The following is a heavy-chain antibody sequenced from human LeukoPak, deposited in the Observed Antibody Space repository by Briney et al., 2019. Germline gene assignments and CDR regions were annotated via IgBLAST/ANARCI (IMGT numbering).Heavy chain of an antibody. V-gene: IGHV3-23*01. CDR2: ISAGGTNR. J-gene: IGHJ4*02. Sequence: GSLRLSCAASGSTFSSYAMSWVRQAPGKGLEWVSSISAGGTNRYYAGSVKGRCTISRDNSKNTLYLQRNSLRAEDTAVYFCAKDVQAAAGFYFASWGQGTLVTVSS. CDR1: GSTFSSYA. CDR3: AKDVQAAAGFYFAS. D-gene: IGHD6-13*01.